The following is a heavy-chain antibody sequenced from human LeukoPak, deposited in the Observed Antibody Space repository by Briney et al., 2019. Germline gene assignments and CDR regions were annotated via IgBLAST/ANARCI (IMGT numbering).Heavy chain of an antibody. D-gene: IGHD3-9*01. J-gene: IGHJ3*02. V-gene: IGHV3-30*18. Sequence: PGRSLRLSSAASGFTIMNYGMHWHRQAPRKGLDWVAVISYDGSNKYYADSVKGRFTISRDNSKNTLYLQMNSLRAEDTAVYYCAKVRYFGPSAFDIWGQGTMVTVSS. CDR2: ISYDGSNK. CDR3: AKVRYFGPSAFDI. CDR1: GFTIMNYG.